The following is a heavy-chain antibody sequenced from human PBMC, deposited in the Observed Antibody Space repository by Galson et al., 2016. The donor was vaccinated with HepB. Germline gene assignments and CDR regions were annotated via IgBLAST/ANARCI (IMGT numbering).Heavy chain of an antibody. V-gene: IGHV3-48*01. CDR3: ARLDYGAFDM. J-gene: IGHJ3*02. CDR1: GFTFNSYS. D-gene: IGHD4-17*01. Sequence: SLRLSCAASGFTFNSYSMSWVRQAPGKGLEWVSYIRSGSSNKYYGDSVKGRFTISRDKAKNSLYLKRSSLRAEDTAVYFCARLDYGAFDMWGQGTMVSVSS. CDR2: IRSGSSNK.